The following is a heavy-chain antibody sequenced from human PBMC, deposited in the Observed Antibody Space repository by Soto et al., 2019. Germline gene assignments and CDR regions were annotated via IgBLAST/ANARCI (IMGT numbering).Heavy chain of an antibody. V-gene: IGHV3-74*01. Sequence: EVQLVESGGGLVQPGGSLRLSCEASGFTFSTFCMHWVRPAPGKGLVWVSRINSDGSSTNYAASVKGRVTISRDNAKNTLYLQLNSLIPADTSVYYCAREYEDWGEGTLGTVSA. CDR2: INSDGSST. D-gene: IGHD2-8*01. CDR3: AREYED. J-gene: IGHJ4*02. CDR1: GFTFSTFC.